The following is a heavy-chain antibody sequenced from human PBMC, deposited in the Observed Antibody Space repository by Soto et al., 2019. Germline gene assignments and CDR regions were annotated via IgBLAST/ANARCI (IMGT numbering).Heavy chain of an antibody. J-gene: IGHJ5*02. CDR1: GGSISSYY. Sequence: SETLSLTCTVSGGSISSYYWSWIRQPPGKGLEWIGYIYYSGSTNYNPSLKSRVTISVDTSKNQFSLKLSSVTAADTAVYYCARSVRWFDPWGQGTLVTVSS. CDR3: ARSVRWFDP. CDR2: IYYSGST. V-gene: IGHV4-59*01. D-gene: IGHD3-10*01.